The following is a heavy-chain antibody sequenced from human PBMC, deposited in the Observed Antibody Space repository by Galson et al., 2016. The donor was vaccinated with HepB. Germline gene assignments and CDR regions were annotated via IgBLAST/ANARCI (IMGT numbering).Heavy chain of an antibody. CDR2: ITWKSDHI. V-gene: IGHV3-9*01. CDR1: GFTFGDYA. CDR3: AKAPMGHFYAMDV. J-gene: IGHJ6*02. D-gene: IGHD3-10*01. Sequence: SLRLSCAASGFTFGDYAMHWVRQAPGKGLEWVSGITWKSDHIAYADSVRGRFAISSDNAKNSLHLQMNSLTTEDTAFYYCAKAPMGHFYAMDVWGQGTTVIVSS.